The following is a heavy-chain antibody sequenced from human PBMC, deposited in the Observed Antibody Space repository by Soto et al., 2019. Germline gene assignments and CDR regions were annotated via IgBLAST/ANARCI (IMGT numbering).Heavy chain of an antibody. CDR3: ARDSGGDVPV. D-gene: IGHD2-21*02. CDR2: IIPIFGTA. J-gene: IGHJ4*02. Sequence: GTSVNASCKASGGTFSSYAISWVRQAPGQGLEWMGGIIPIFGTANYAQKFQGRVTITADESTSTAYMELSSLRSEDTAVYYCARDSGGDVPVWGQGTLVTVSS. CDR1: GGTFSSYA. V-gene: IGHV1-69*13.